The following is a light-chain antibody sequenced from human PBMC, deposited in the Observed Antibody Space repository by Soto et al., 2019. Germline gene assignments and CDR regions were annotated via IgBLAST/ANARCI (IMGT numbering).Light chain of an antibody. CDR3: QPYNSLWT. V-gene: IGKV1-5*01. Sequence: EIQTTQSPSTLSASVGDRVTIPGRASQSIRSWLAWYQQKPGKAPKLLIYDASSLESGVPSRFSGSGSGTEFTLTISSLQPDDFATYYCQPYNSLWTFGQGTKVDIK. CDR2: DAS. J-gene: IGKJ1*01. CDR1: QSIRSW.